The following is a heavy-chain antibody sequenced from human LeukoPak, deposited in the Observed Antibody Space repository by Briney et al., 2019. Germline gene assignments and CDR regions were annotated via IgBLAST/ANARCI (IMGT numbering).Heavy chain of an antibody. V-gene: IGHV4-39*07. Sequence: PSETLSLTCTVSGGSISSSSYYWGWIRQPPGTGLEWIGSIYYSGSTYYKSSLKSRVTVSVGTSKNQFSLKLSSVTAADTAMYYCAREGMDIVLRDYWGQGTLVTVSS. CDR1: GGSISSSSYY. D-gene: IGHD5/OR15-5a*01. CDR3: AREGMDIVLRDY. CDR2: IYYSGST. J-gene: IGHJ4*02.